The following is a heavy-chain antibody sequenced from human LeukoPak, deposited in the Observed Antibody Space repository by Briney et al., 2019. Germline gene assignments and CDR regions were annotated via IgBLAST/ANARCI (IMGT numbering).Heavy chain of an antibody. CDR3: ARGGYSYGAYNWFDP. D-gene: IGHD5-18*01. V-gene: IGHV4-61*02. J-gene: IGHJ5*02. Sequence: PSETLSLTRTVSGGSISSGSYYWSWIRQPAGKGLEWIGRIYTSGSTNYNPSLKSRVTISVDTSKNQFSLKLSSVTAADTAVYYCARGGYSYGAYNWFDPWGQGTLVTVSS. CDR2: IYTSGST. CDR1: GGSISSGSYY.